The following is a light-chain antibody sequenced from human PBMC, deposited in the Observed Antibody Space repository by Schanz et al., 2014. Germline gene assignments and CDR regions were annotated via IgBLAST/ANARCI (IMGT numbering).Light chain of an antibody. CDR1: SSNLGAGYD. V-gene: IGLV1-40*01. CDR3: GSFAASNIFV. Sequence: QSVLTQPPSVSGAPGQRVTISCTGSSSNLGAGYDVHWYQQLPGTAPKLLIYGNTNRPSGVPDRFSGSKSANTASLTISGLQFDDEAEYYCGSFAASNIFVFGTGTKVTVL. CDR2: GNT. J-gene: IGLJ1*01.